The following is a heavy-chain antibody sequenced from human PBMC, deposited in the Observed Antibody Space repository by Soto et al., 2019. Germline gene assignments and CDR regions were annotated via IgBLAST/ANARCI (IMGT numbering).Heavy chain of an antibody. J-gene: IGHJ3*02. CDR1: GFTFTSYG. Sequence: QVQLVQSGAEVQKPGASVKVSCKASGFTFTSYGIIWVRQAPGQGLEWMGWISAYNGNTNHAQKLQARVTMTTDTTTSTAYMELRSLRSDDRAEYYCSRWPPKQHYNFDIWVQGTMITVT. CDR3: SRWPPKQHYNFDI. CDR2: ISAYNGNT. D-gene: IGHD1-20*01. V-gene: IGHV1-18*01.